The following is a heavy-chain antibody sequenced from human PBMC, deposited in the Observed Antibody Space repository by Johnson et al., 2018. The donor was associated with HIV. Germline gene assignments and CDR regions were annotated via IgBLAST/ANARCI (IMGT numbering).Heavy chain of an antibody. Sequence: QVQLVESGGGVVQPGRSLRLSCAASGFTFSSSAMHWVRQAPGKGLEWMAVISYDGSEKYFADSVTGRFTISRDNSKNTLYLQMNSLRAKDTAVYYCARDNGAVAGPEGAFDIWGQGTMVTVSS. V-gene: IGHV3-30*04. D-gene: IGHD6-19*01. CDR3: ARDNGAVAGPEGAFDI. CDR1: GFTFSSSA. J-gene: IGHJ3*02. CDR2: ISYDGSEK.